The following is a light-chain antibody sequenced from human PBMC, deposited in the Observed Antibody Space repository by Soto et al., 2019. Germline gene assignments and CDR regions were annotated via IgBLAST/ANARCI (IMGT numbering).Light chain of an antibody. V-gene: IGLV2-14*01. CDR1: SSDVGGHDY. CDR2: EAF. CDR3: SSFTSTNTWV. Sequence: QSVLTQPASVSGSPGQSITISCTGTSSDVGGHDYVSWYLQHPGKVPKLLIYEAFNRPSGVSDRFSGSKSGGTASLTISGLQVEDEGDYYCSSFTSTNTWVFGGGTKVTVL. J-gene: IGLJ3*02.